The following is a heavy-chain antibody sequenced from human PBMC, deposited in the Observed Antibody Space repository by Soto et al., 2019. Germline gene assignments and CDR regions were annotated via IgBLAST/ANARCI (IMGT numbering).Heavy chain of an antibody. V-gene: IGHV1-18*04. CDR1: GYTFTSYG. D-gene: IGHD6-6*01. J-gene: IGHJ5*02. CDR3: ARGGGRRYWGSSLGGGGNWFDP. CDR2: ISAYNGNT. Sequence: QVQLVQSGAEVKKPGASVKVSCKASGYTFTSYGISWVRQAPGQGLEWMGWISAYNGNTNYAQKLQGRVTMTTDTSTSTAYMELRSLRSDDTAVYYCARGGGRRYWGSSLGGGGNWFDPWGQGTLVNVSS.